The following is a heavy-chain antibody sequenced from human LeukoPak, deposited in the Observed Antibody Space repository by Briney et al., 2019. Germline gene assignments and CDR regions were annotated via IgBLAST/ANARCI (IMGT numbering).Heavy chain of an antibody. V-gene: IGHV4-59*01. D-gene: IGHD6-19*01. J-gene: IGHJ4*02. Sequence: SETLSLTRTVSGGSISGYYWGWIRQPPGKGLEWIGYIYYSGSANYNPSLKSRVTISVDTSKNQFSLKMSSVTAADTAVYYCARDRDSSGWFDYWGQGTLVTVSS. CDR3: ARDRDSSGWFDY. CDR1: GGSISGYY. CDR2: IYYSGSA.